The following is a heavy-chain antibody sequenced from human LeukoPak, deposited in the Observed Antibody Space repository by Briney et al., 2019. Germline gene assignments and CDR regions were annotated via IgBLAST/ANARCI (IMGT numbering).Heavy chain of an antibody. CDR1: GFTFITYH. V-gene: IGHV3-30-3*01. CDR3: ARSGAAVAAFVY. CDR2: ISYDGSNT. J-gene: IGHJ4*02. D-gene: IGHD6-19*01. Sequence: GGSLKLSCAASGFTFITYHMHWVRQTPGQGLEWVALISYDGSNTNYAASVKGRFTISRDNSKNTVYLQMNSLRPEDTAMYYCARSGAAVAAFVYWGQGTLVTVSS.